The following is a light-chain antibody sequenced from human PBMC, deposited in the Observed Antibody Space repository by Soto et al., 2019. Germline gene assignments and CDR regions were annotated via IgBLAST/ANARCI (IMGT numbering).Light chain of an antibody. CDR3: SSYGGNNNYV. V-gene: IGLV2-8*01. J-gene: IGLJ1*01. CDR2: EVS. Sequence: SALTQPPSASGSPGQSVTISCTGTSSDLGGYDYVSWYQHHPGKAPKLIIYEVSERPSGVPDRFSGSRSGNTASLAVSGLQAEDEADYYCSSYGGNNNYVFGTGTKVTVL. CDR1: SSDLGGYDY.